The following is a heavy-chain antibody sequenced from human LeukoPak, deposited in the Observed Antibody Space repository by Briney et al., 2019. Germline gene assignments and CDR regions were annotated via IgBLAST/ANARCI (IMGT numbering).Heavy chain of an antibody. CDR2: IYPGDSDT. D-gene: IGHD2-2*01. CDR3: ASPPTRECSSISCPLSY. J-gene: IGHJ4*02. CDR1: GYSFTSYW. V-gene: IGHV5-51*01. Sequence: GESLKISCKCSGYSFTSYWIAWVRQMPGKGLECMGIIYPGDSDTRYSPSFQGQVTISVDKSVSAAYLQWSSLKASDTAMYYCASPPTRECSSISCPLSYWGQGTLVTVSS.